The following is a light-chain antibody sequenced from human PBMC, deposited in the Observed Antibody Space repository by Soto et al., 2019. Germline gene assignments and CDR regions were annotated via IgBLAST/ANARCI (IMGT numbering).Light chain of an antibody. CDR3: QQSYSAPRT. CDR2: DAS. Sequence: DIQMTQSPSTLSASIGDRVTITCRASQSIRTWLAWYQQKSGKAPKLLIYDASSLESGVPSRFSGSGSGTDFTLTINSLQPEDFATYYCQQSYSAPRTFGQGTKVDIK. CDR1: QSIRTW. V-gene: IGKV1-5*01. J-gene: IGKJ1*01.